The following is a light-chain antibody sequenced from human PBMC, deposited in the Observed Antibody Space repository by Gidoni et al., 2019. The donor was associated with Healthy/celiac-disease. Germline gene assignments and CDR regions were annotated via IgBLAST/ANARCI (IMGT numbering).Light chain of an antibody. CDR3: QKRSNWPRT. Sequence: DIVLTQSPATLSLSPGDRATLSCRASQRVSSYLAWYQQKPGQDPRLLIYDASNRATGIPARFSGSGSGTDFTLTISSLEPEDFAVYYCQKRSNWPRTCGQGTKVEIK. J-gene: IGKJ1*01. CDR1: QRVSSY. V-gene: IGKV3-11*01. CDR2: DAS.